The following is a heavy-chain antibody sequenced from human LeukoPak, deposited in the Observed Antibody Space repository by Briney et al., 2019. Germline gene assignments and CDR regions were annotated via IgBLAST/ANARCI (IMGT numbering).Heavy chain of an antibody. V-gene: IGHV4-34*01. CDR2: INHSGST. CDR1: GGSFSGYY. Sequence: SETLSLTCAVHGGSFSGYYWSWIRQPPGKGLEGIGEINHSGSTNYNPSLKSRVTISVDTSKNQFSLKLSSVTAADTAVYYCARTPNYYYYYMDVWGKGTTVTISS. CDR3: ARTPNYYYYYMDV. J-gene: IGHJ6*03.